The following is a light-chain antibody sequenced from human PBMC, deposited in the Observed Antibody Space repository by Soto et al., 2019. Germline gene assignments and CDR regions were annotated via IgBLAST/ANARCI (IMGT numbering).Light chain of an antibody. CDR3: QQYNNWPWT. V-gene: IGKV3-15*01. Sequence: EIVLTQSPGTLSLSPGGKATLSCRASQSISATLAWYQQKPGQAPRLLIYGASTRAPGFPARFSGSGSGTDFTLTISSLQSEDFAVYYWQQYNNWPWTFGQGTKVDIK. CDR1: QSISAT. J-gene: IGKJ1*01. CDR2: GAS.